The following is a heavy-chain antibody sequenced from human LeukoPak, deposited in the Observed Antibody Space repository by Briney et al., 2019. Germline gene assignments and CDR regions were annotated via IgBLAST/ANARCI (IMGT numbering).Heavy chain of an antibody. CDR1: GFTFSSYA. D-gene: IGHD4-17*01. J-gene: IGHJ4*02. CDR3: TTGEVTTSDAY. Sequence: GGSLRLSCAASGFTFSSYAMSWVRQAPGKGLEWVGRIKSKTDGGTTDYAAPVKGRFTISRDDSKNTLYLQMNSLKTEDTAVYYCTTGEVTTSDAYWGQGTLVTVSS. V-gene: IGHV3-15*01. CDR2: IKSKTDGGTT.